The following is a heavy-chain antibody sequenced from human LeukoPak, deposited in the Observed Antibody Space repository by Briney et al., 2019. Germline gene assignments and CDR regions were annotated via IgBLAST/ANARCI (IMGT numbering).Heavy chain of an antibody. CDR2: IIPIFGTA. J-gene: IGHJ6*03. Sequence: GASVKVSCKVSGYTLTELSMHWVRQAPGKGLEWMGGIIPIFGTANYAQKFQGRVTITTDESTSTAYMELSSLRSEDTAVYYCARVVPATSYYYYYYMDVWGKGTTVTVSS. V-gene: IGHV1-69*05. CDR3: ARVVPATSYYYYYYMDV. CDR1: GYTLTELS. D-gene: IGHD2-2*01.